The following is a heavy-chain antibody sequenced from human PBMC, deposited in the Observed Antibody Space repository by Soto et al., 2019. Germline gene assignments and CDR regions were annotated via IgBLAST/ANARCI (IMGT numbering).Heavy chain of an antibody. CDR1: GFTFSSYA. CDR2: ISYDGSNK. D-gene: IGHD6-13*01. J-gene: IGHJ4*02. V-gene: IGHV3-30-3*01. CDR3: ARGVYSSSWYRGFAFDY. Sequence: QVQLVESGGGVVQPGRSLRLSCAASGFTFSSYAMHWVRQAPGKGLEWVAVISYDGSNKYYADSVKGRFTISRDNSKNTLYLQMNSLRAEETAVYYCARGVYSSSWYRGFAFDYWGQGTLVTVSS.